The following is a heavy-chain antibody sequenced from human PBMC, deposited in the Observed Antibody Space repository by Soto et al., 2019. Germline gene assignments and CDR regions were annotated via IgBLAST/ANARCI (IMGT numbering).Heavy chain of an antibody. V-gene: IGHV1-3*01. CDR2: INAGNGNT. D-gene: IGHD3-22*01. CDR3: RLTSGLVMVVRP. Sequence: QVQLVQSGAEVKKPGASVKVSCKASGYTFTSYAMHWVRQAPGQRLEWMGWINAGNGNTKYSQKFQGRVTITRDKGLRTAYLALSSATRADTAVLCSRLTSGLVMVVRPWGQGTLVTASS. J-gene: IGHJ5*02. CDR1: GYTFTSYA.